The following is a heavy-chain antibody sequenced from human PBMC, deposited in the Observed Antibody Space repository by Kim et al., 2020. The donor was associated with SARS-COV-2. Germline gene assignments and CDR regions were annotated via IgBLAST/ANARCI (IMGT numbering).Heavy chain of an antibody. CDR3: AKDPSITHDGFEI. V-gene: IGHV3-30*02. Sequence: YNLESVEGRFTISRDNSKNTLDLQMNSLRTEDTALYYCAKDPSITHDGFEIWGQGTMVTVSS. D-gene: IGHD3-16*01. J-gene: IGHJ3*02.